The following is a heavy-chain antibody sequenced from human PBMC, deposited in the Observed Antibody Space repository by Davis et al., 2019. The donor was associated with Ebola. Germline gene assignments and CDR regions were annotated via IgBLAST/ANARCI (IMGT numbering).Heavy chain of an antibody. CDR2: ISSSGSTI. J-gene: IGHJ4*02. V-gene: IGHV3-11*01. D-gene: IGHD5-12*01. CDR3: ARGTTARGVWWLRKDY. Sequence: GESLKISCAASGFTFSDYYMSWIRQAPGKGLEWVSYISSSGSTIYYADSVKGRFTISMDNAKNPRYLQMNSLRAEDTAVYYCARGTTARGVWWLRKDYWGQGTLVTVSS. CDR1: GFTFSDYY.